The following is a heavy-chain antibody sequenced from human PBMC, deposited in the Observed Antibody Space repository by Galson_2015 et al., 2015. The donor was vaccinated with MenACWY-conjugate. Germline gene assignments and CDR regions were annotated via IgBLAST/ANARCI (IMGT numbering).Heavy chain of an antibody. CDR3: VRDEPDAMGAY. Sequence: SLRLSCAASGFTFSTYSMNWVRQAPGKGLEWVGNIRRDGSEKYFVDSVKGRFIISRDNAKKSLYLQMSSLRAEDTAVYYCVRDEPDAMGAYWGQGTRVTVSS. V-gene: IGHV3-7*03. CDR2: IRRDGSEK. D-gene: IGHD2-2*01. CDR1: GFTFSTYS. J-gene: IGHJ4*02.